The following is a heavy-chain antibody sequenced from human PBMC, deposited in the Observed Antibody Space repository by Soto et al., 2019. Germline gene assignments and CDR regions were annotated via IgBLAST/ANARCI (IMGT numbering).Heavy chain of an antibody. CDR3: AKNEGEVVVPAAMRCVY. CDR1: GFTFSSYA. Sequence: GGSLRLSCAASGFTFSSYAMSWVRQAPGKGLEWVSAISGSGGSTYYADSVKGRFTISRDNSKNTLYLQMNSLRAEDTAVYYCAKNEGEVVVPAAMRCVYWGQGTLVTVSS. CDR2: ISGSGGST. J-gene: IGHJ4*02. D-gene: IGHD2-2*01. V-gene: IGHV3-23*01.